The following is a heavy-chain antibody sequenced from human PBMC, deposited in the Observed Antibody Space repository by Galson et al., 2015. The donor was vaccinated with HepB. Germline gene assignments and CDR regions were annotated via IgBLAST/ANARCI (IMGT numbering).Heavy chain of an antibody. CDR2: INPSGVST. Sequence: SVKVSCKASGYTFTSYYMHWVRQAPGQGLEWMGIINPSGVSTGYAQKFQGRVTMTRDTSTSTVYMELSSLRSEDTAVYYCARRVSGSDYFDYWGQGTLVTVSS. D-gene: IGHD1-26*01. V-gene: IGHV1-46*01. CDR3: ARRVSGSDYFDY. CDR1: GYTFTSYY. J-gene: IGHJ4*02.